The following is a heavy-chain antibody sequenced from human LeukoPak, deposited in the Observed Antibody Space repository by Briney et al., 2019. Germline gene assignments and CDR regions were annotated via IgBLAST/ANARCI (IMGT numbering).Heavy chain of an antibody. CDR1: GFTFTDSW. D-gene: IGHD6-13*01. Sequence: GGSLRLSCAASGFTFTDSWMSWVRQAPGKGLEWVANIKEDGSEKYYVDSVEGRFTIPRDNAKNSVYLQMSSLRVEDTALYYCVEGYGHFEYWGQGTLVTVSS. V-gene: IGHV3-7*01. CDR2: IKEDGSEK. CDR3: VEGYGHFEY. J-gene: IGHJ4*02.